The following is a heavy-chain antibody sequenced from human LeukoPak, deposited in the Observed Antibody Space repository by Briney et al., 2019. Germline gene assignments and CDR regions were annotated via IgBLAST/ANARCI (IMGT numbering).Heavy chain of an antibody. D-gene: IGHD6-13*01. CDR2: ISVYTGNT. CDR3: ARDSAAAQPAYYYYMDV. V-gene: IGHV1-18*01. J-gene: IGHJ6*03. Sequence: ASVKVSCKASGYTFTSYGISWVRQAPGQGLEWMGWISVYTGNTNYAQQLQGRVTMTTDTSTSTAYMELTSLRSDDKAVYYCARDSAAAQPAYYYYMDVWGKGTTVTVSS. CDR1: GYTFTSYG.